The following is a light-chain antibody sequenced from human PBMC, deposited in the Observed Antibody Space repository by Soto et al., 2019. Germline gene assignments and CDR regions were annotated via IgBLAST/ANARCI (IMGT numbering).Light chain of an antibody. J-gene: IGKJ1*01. V-gene: IGKV1-5*01. CDR1: QTISIW. CDR3: QQYNSYRT. CDR2: DAS. Sequence: DIQMTQSPSTLSVSVGDRVTITCRARQTISIWLAWYQQKPGKAPKLLIYDASILESGVPSRFSGSGSGTEFTLTISSLQPDDFATYYCQQYNSYRTFGQGTKVEIK.